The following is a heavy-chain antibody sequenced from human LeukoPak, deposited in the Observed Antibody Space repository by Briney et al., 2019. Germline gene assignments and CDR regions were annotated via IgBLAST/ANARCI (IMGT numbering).Heavy chain of an antibody. CDR2: IYYSGST. D-gene: IGHD3-22*01. V-gene: IGHV4-39*01. J-gene: IGHJ5*02. CDR3: ASDHYDSSGYEWFDP. Sequence: PSETLSLTCTVSGGSISSSSYYWGWIRQPPGKGLEWIGSIYYSGSTYYNPSLKSRVTISVDTSKNQFSLKLSSVTAADTAVYYCASDHYDSSGYEWFDPWGQGTLVTVSS. CDR1: GGSISSSSYY.